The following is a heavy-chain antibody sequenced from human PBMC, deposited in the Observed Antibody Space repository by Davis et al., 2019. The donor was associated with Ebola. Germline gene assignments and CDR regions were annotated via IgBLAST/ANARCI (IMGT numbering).Heavy chain of an antibody. Sequence: GESLKISCTASGFTFSSYSMNWVRQAPGKGLEWVSSISGSSYYIYYADSVKGRFTISRDNAKNSLYLQMNSLRAEDTAVYYCARSPLYGDFDYWGQGTLVTVSS. V-gene: IGHV3-21*01. CDR3: ARSPLYGDFDY. CDR2: ISGSSYYI. D-gene: IGHD4-17*01. CDR1: GFTFSSYS. J-gene: IGHJ4*02.